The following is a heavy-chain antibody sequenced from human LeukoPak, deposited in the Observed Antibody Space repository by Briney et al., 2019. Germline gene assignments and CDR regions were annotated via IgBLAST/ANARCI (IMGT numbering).Heavy chain of an antibody. Sequence: ASVKVSCKASGYTFTSYDINWVRRATGQGLEWMGWMNPNSGNTGYAQKFQGRVTMTRNTSISTAYMELSSLRSEDTAVYYCARETGAASYYYYYMDVWGKGTTVTVSS. D-gene: IGHD6-25*01. V-gene: IGHV1-8*01. CDR2: MNPNSGNT. CDR1: GYTFTSYD. J-gene: IGHJ6*03. CDR3: ARETGAASYYYYYMDV.